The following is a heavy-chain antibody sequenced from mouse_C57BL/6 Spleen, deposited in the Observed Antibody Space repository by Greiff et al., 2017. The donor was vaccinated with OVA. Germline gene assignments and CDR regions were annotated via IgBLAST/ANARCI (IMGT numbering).Heavy chain of an antibody. V-gene: IGHV1-26*01. CDR3: ARRGYYGSSTDY. J-gene: IGHJ2*01. Sequence: EVQLQESGPELVKPGASVKISCKASGYTFTDYYMNWVKQSHGKSLEWIGDINPNNGGTSYNQKFKGKATLTVEKASHTAYMELRSLPSEASADYSCARRGYYGSSTDYWGQGTTLTVSS. D-gene: IGHD1-1*01. CDR2: INPNNGGT. CDR1: GYTFTDYY.